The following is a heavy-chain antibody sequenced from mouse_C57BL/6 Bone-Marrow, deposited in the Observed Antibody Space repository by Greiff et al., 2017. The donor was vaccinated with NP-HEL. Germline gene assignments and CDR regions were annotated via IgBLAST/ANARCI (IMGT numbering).Heavy chain of an antibody. V-gene: IGHV1-18*01. CDR1: GYTFTDYN. CDR3: ARRTTVRGVPFDY. J-gene: IGHJ2*01. Sequence: EVQLQESGPELVKPGASVKIPCKASGYTFTDYNMDWVKQSHGKSLEWIGDINPNNGGTIYNQKFKGKATLTVDKSSSTAYMELRSLTSEDTSVYYCARRTTVRGVPFDYWGQGTTLTVSS. CDR2: INPNNGGT. D-gene: IGHD1-1*01.